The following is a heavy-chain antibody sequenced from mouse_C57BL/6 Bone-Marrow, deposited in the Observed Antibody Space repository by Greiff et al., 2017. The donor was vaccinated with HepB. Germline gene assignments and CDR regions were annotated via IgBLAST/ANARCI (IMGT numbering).Heavy chain of an antibody. CDR2: ISSGSSST. J-gene: IGHJ3*01. D-gene: IGHD1-1*01. CDR3: AKRYDGSS. CDR1: GFTFSSYG. V-gene: IGHV5-6*02. Sequence: EVMLVESGGDLVKPGGSLKLSCAASGFTFSSYGMSWVRQTPDKRLEWVANISSGSSSTYYPDSVKGRFNISRDNAKNTLYLQMSSLKSEDTAMYYCAKRYDGSSWSQGTLVTVSA.